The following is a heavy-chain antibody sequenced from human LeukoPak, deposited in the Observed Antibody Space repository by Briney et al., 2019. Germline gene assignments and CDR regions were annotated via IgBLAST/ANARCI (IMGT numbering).Heavy chain of an antibody. V-gene: IGHV4-59*01. J-gene: IGHJ3*02. Sequence: SETLSLTCTVSGGSISSYYWSWIRQPPGKGLEWIGYIYYSGSTNYNSSLKSRVTISVDTSKNQFSLKLSSVTAADTAVYYCARDPPSPYGDYGAFDIWGQGTMVTVSS. CDR1: GGSISSYY. CDR3: ARDPPSPYGDYGAFDI. CDR2: IYYSGST. D-gene: IGHD4-17*01.